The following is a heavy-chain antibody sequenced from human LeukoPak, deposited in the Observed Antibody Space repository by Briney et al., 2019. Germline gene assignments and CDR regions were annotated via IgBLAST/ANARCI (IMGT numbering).Heavy chain of an antibody. CDR2: ISWNSVTM. CDR3: TKQLHPGVYGYFDY. Sequence: PGRSLRLSCAASGFIFEDYAMNWVRPAPGKGLEWVSTISWNSVTMGYADSVKGRFTISRDNAKNSLYLQMNSLRTEDTAFYYCTKQLHPGVYGYFDYWGQGTLVTVSS. J-gene: IGHJ4*02. CDR1: GFIFEDYA. D-gene: IGHD1-1*01. V-gene: IGHV3-9*01.